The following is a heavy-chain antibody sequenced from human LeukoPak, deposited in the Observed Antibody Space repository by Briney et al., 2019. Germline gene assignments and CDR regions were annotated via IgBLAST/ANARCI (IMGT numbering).Heavy chain of an antibody. J-gene: IGHJ5*02. CDR3: ARFFELSDRDCSHSICPPDFGAYFAP. V-gene: IGHV4-34*01. D-gene: IGHD2-15*01. Sequence: ASETLSLTCAVYGGSFSGYYWSWIRQPPGKGLEWIGEINHNGDTKYNPSLKSRVIVSVDTSQNQFSLNLRSVTAAATAVFYFARFFELSDRDCSHSICPPDFGAYFAPGGQGPLVTVPS. CDR2: INHNGDT. CDR1: GGSFSGYY.